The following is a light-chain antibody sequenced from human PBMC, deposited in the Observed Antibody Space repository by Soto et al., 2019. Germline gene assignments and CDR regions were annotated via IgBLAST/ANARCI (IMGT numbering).Light chain of an antibody. CDR1: QSVLYSTNNKNY. CDR2: WAS. Sequence: DIVMTQSPDSLAVSLGERATINCKSSQSVLYSTNNKNYLAWYQQKPGQPTRLLVYWASTRESGVPDRFSGSGSVTDFTLTISSLQAEDAAVYYCHQYHSAPQTVGQGTKVEIK. V-gene: IGKV4-1*01. CDR3: HQYHSAPQT. J-gene: IGKJ1*01.